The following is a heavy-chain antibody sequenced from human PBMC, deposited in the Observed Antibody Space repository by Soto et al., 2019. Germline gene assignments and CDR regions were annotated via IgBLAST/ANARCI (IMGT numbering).Heavy chain of an antibody. D-gene: IGHD6-13*01. J-gene: IGHJ4*02. Sequence: EVQLLESGGGLVQPGGSLRLSCTASGFTFSRHAMTWVRQAPGKGLEWVSGLSDSGGSIYYADSVKGRFTISRDNSMNTLYLQMNTLRAVDTSIYSCAMVSSSWYAGVFDLWGQGTLVTVSS. CDR3: AMVSSSWYAGVFDL. CDR1: GFTFSRHA. CDR2: LSDSGGSI. V-gene: IGHV3-23*01.